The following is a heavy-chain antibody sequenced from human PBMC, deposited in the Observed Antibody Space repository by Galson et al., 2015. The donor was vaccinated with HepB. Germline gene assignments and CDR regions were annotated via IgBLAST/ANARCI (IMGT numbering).Heavy chain of an antibody. V-gene: IGHV3-23*01. D-gene: IGHD1-7*01. CDR2: ISGSGGST. CDR3: AKDPRNRWNYEY. J-gene: IGHJ4*02. Sequence: SLRLSCAASGFTFSSYAMSWVRQAPGRGLEWVSAISGSGGSTYYADSVKGRFTISRDNSKNTLYLQMNSLRAEDTAVYYCAKDPRNRWNYEYWGQGTLVTVSS. CDR1: GFTFSSYA.